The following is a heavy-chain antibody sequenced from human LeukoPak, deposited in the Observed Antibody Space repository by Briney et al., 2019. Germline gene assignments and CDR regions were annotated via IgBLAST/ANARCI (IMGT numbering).Heavy chain of an antibody. D-gene: IGHD3-10*01. CDR3: ARDPRSGNYLDY. CDR2: IYYSGTT. J-gene: IGHJ4*02. Sequence: RPSETLSLTCTVSGGSITSYYWSWIRQPPGKGLEWIGYIYYSGTTSYNPSLKSRVTISVDTPKNQFSLKLTSVTAPDTAVYYCARDPRSGNYLDYWGQGTLVTVSS. CDR1: GGSITSYY. V-gene: IGHV4-59*01.